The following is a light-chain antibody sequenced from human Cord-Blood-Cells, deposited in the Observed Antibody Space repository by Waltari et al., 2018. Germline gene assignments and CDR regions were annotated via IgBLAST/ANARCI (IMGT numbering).Light chain of an antibody. CDR3: SSYAGSNNWV. J-gene: IGLJ3*02. V-gene: IGLV2-8*01. Sequence: QSALTQPPSASGSPGQSVTISCTGTSTDVGGYNYVSWYQQHPGKAPKLMIYEVSKRRSGVPGRFSGSKSGNSASLTVSGLQAEDEAEYYCSSYAGSNNWVFGGGNKLTVL. CDR1: STDVGGYNY. CDR2: EVS.